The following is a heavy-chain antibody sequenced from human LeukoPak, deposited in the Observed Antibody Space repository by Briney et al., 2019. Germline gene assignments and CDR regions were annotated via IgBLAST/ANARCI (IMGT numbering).Heavy chain of an antibody. Sequence: GGSLRLSCAASGFTVSSNYMSWVRQAPGKGLEWVSVIYSGGSTYYADSVKGRFTISRDNSKNTLYLHMNSLRAEDTAVYYCARGPKWPLLDYWGQGTLVTVSS. CDR3: ARGPKWPLLDY. D-gene: IGHD5-12*01. V-gene: IGHV3-66*01. J-gene: IGHJ4*02. CDR2: IYSGGST. CDR1: GFTVSSNY.